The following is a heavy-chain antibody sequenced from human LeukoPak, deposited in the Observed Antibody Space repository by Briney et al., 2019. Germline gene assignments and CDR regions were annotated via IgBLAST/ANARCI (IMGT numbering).Heavy chain of an antibody. CDR1: GIIFSDFG. Sequence: PGGSLRLSCAASGIIFSDFGMHWVRQAPGKGLEWMAIIWYDGSNKYYVDSVKGRFTISRDNSQNTMYLQMNSLRAEDTGVYYCAGSGWQVYLDYWGQGALVTVSS. V-gene: IGHV3-33*01. J-gene: IGHJ4*02. CDR3: AGSGWQVYLDY. CDR2: IWYDGSNK. D-gene: IGHD6-19*01.